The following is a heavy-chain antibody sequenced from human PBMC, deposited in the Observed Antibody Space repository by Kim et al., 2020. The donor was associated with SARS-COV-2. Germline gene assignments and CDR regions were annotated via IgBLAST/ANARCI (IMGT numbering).Heavy chain of an antibody. D-gene: IGHD2-8*01. CDR3: ARVLVGYSYPFDY. Sequence: YSPSFQGHGTISVDKSTTTAYLQWSSLEASDSAIYYCARVLVGYSYPFDYWGQGTLVTVSS. V-gene: IGHV5-10-1*01. J-gene: IGHJ4*02.